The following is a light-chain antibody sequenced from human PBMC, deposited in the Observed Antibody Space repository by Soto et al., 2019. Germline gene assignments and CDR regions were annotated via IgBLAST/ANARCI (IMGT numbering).Light chain of an antibody. CDR2: DAS. CDR3: QQYNTYST. J-gene: IGKJ5*01. V-gene: IGKV1-5*01. Sequence: DIHMTQAPSTLSASVGAIVTITCRASQSISRWLAWYQQKPGKAPQALIYDASSLKSGVPSRFSGNGSGTEFTLTISSLQPDDFATYYCQQYNTYSTFGQGTRLENK. CDR1: QSISRW.